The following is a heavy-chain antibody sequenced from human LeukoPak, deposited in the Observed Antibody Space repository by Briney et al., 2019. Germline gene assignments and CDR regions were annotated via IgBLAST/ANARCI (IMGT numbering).Heavy chain of an antibody. CDR2: INPAGNYV. CDR3: VRDWDHFDFDS. Sequence: PGGSLRLSCAASGFTFSNYWIHWVSQAPGKGLVWVSRINPAGNYVNYADSVKGRFTISRDNAKNTVYLQMNSLRAEDTALFYCVRDWDHFDFDSWGQGTLVTVSS. D-gene: IGHD1-26*01. J-gene: IGHJ5*01. V-gene: IGHV3-74*01. CDR1: GFTFSNYW.